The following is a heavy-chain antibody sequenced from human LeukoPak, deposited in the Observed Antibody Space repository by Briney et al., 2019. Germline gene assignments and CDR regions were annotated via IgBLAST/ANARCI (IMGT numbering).Heavy chain of an antibody. Sequence: PSETLSRNCTVAGGSISSYYWSWIRQPPGKGLEWIGYIYYSGSTNYNPSLKSRVTISVDTSKNQFSLKLSSVTAADTAVYYCARFLEYSGYGFDYWGQGTLVTVSS. V-gene: IGHV4-59*01. J-gene: IGHJ4*02. CDR1: GGSISSYY. CDR3: ARFLEYSGYGFDY. CDR2: IYYSGST. D-gene: IGHD5-12*01.